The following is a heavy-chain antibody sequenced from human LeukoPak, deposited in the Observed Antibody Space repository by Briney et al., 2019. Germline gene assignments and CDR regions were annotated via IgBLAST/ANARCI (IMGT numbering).Heavy chain of an antibody. D-gene: IGHD4-17*01. V-gene: IGHV3-43*02. CDR3: AKDIGDYGSLHYFNY. J-gene: IGHJ4*02. Sequence: GGSLRLSCAASGFMFDDYAMHWVRQAPGKGLEWVSLISGDGGTTNYADSVKGRFTISRDNSKNSLYLRVNSLRTEDSALYYCAKDIGDYGSLHYFNYGGQGTLVTVSS. CDR2: ISGDGGTT. CDR1: GFMFDDYA.